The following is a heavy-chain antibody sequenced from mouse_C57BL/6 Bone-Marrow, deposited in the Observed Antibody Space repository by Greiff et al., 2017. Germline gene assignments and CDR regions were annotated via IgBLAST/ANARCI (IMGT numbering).Heavy chain of an antibody. Sequence: QVQLQQPGAELVRPGTSVKLSCKASGYTFTSYWMHWVKQRPGQGLEWIGVIDPSASYTNYNQKFKGKATLTVDTSSSTAYMQLSSLTSEDSAVYYCARPLYCSSPPWFAYWGQGTLVTVSA. CDR3: ARPLYCSSPPWFAY. D-gene: IGHD1-1*01. J-gene: IGHJ3*01. V-gene: IGHV1-59*01. CDR2: IDPSASYT. CDR1: GYTFTSYW.